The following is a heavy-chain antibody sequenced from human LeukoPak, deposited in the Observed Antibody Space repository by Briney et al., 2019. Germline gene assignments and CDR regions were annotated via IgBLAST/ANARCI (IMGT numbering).Heavy chain of an antibody. J-gene: IGHJ4*02. CDR3: ARTGVVPAAMPAWLFDY. Sequence: ASVKVSCKASGYTLTGYYMHWVRQAPGQGLEWMGWINPNSGGTNYAQKFQGRVTMTRDTSISTAYMELSRLRSDDTAVYYCARTGVVPAAMPAWLFDYWGQGTLVTVSS. CDR2: INPNSGGT. V-gene: IGHV1-2*02. CDR1: GYTLTGYY. D-gene: IGHD2-2*01.